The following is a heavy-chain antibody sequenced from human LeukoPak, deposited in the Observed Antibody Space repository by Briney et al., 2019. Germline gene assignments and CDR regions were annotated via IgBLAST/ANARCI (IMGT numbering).Heavy chain of an antibody. V-gene: IGHV3-33*01. CDR3: ARASGPFDY. J-gene: IGHJ4*02. D-gene: IGHD3-10*01. CDR2: IWNDGSNK. CDR1: GFTFSIYG. Sequence: GGSLRLSCAASGFTFSIYGMHWVRQAPGKGLEWVAVIWNDGSNKYYADSVKGRFTISRDNSKNTLYLQMNSLRAEDSAVYSCARASGPFDYWGQGTLGTVSS.